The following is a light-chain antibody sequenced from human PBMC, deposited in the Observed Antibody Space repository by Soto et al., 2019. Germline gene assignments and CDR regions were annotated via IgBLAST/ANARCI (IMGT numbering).Light chain of an antibody. V-gene: IGKV3-20*01. Sequence: EVVLTQSPGTLSLSPGERATLSCRASRSVSSSYLAWYRQKPGQAPRLLIYGASSRATGIPDRFSGSGSGTDFTLTISRLEPEDFAVYYCHHYETFGQGTKVEVK. CDR3: HHYET. J-gene: IGKJ1*01. CDR2: GAS. CDR1: RSVSSSY.